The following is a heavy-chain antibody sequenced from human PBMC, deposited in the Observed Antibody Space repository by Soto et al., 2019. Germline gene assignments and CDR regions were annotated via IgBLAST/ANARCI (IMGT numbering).Heavy chain of an antibody. J-gene: IGHJ4*02. CDR3: AKDDDYGDSLPYDY. Sequence: DVQLLEAGGGLVQPGGSLRLSCAASGFSFKNYGMSWVRQAPGKGLEWLSAIIGNGDTAYYADSVRGRFIISRDNSKNTLYLQLNDLGAEDTAMYYCAKDDDYGDSLPYDYWGQGTLVTVSS. D-gene: IGHD4-17*01. CDR1: GFSFKNYG. CDR2: IIGNGDTA. V-gene: IGHV3-23*01.